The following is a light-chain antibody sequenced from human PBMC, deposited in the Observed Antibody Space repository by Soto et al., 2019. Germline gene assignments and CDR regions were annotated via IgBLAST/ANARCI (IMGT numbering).Light chain of an antibody. V-gene: IGKV1-39*01. Sequence: DIQMTQPPSSLSASVGDRVTITCRASQSISSYLNWYQQKPGKAPKLLMYAASSLQSGVPSRFSGSGSGTDFTLTISSLQPEDFATYYWQQSYSTLWTVGQGTKVEIK. CDR2: AAS. CDR1: QSISSY. J-gene: IGKJ1*01. CDR3: QQSYSTLWT.